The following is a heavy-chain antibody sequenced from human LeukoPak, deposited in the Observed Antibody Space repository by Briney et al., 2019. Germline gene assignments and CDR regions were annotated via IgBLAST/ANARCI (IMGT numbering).Heavy chain of an antibody. CDR3: ARLKGYSSGWYPSYYFDY. D-gene: IGHD6-19*01. CDR2: IYYTGTT. V-gene: IGHV4-59*08. Sequence: SETLSLTCTVSGGSISSSYWSWIRQPPGKGLEWIGYIYYTGTTNYNPSLKSRVTLSVDTSKNQFSLKLSSVTAADTAVYYCARLKGYSSGWYPSYYFDYWGQGTLVTVSS. CDR1: GGSISSSY. J-gene: IGHJ4*02.